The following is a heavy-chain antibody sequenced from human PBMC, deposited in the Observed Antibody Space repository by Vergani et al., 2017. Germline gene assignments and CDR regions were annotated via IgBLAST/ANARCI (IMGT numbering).Heavy chain of an antibody. CDR3: TNPTKWEIRYYFDY. V-gene: IGHV3-15*01. Sequence: EVQPVESGGGLVKPGGSLRLSCTTSGFTFSSACMSWVRQAPGKGLEWVARIRPKTDDETTDYAAPVKGRFTISRDDTKNTLNLQMNSLKTEDTAVYDCTNPTKWEIRYYFDYWGQGTLVTVSS. J-gene: IGHJ4*02. CDR1: GFTFSSAC. CDR2: IRPKTDDETT. D-gene: IGHD3-9*01.